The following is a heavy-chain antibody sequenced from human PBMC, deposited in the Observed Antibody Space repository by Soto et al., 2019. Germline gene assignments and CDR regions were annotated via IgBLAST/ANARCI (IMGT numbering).Heavy chain of an antibody. CDR1: GFTFSHYA. D-gene: IGHD5-18*01. CDR3: AKALRDTSMGGL. Sequence: EKLLESGGGLVQPGGSLRLSCAASGFTFSHYAMNWVRQAPGKGLQWISTISDRDGSTYYADSVKGRFTISRDDSKNMVFLQMNSLRAEDTGTYYCAKALRDTSMGGLWGQGTLVTVSS. CDR2: ISDRDGST. V-gene: IGHV3-23*01. J-gene: IGHJ4*02.